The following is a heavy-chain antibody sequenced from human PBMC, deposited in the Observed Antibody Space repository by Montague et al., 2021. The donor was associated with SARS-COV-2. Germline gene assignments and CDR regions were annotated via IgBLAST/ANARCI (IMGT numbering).Heavy chain of an antibody. CDR2: IYSTGDT. Sequence: TLSLTCTVSGGAISRGDYYWTWIRQPPGKGLEWIGNIYSTGDTSYSPSLKGRVGTSLDTSKNQVSLNLRSVAAADTAVYYCAREVVHVDVLTDIPKILYYGLDVWGQGTTVVVSS. V-gene: IGHV4-30-4*08. J-gene: IGHJ6*02. CDR1: GGAISRGDYY. CDR3: AREVVHVDVLTDIPKILYYGLDV. D-gene: IGHD2-21*02.